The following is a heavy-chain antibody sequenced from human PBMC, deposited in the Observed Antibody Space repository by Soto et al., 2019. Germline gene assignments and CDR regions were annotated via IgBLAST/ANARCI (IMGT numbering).Heavy chain of an antibody. CDR1: GYTFTSYY. Sequence: ASVKVSCKASGYTFTSYYMHWVRQAPGQGLEWMGIINPSGGSTSYAQKFQGRVTMTRDTSTSTVYMELSSLRSEDTAVYYCAGQATGTTSFDYWGQGTLVTVSS. J-gene: IGHJ4*02. V-gene: IGHV1-46*01. CDR3: AGQATGTTSFDY. CDR2: INPSGGST. D-gene: IGHD1-7*01.